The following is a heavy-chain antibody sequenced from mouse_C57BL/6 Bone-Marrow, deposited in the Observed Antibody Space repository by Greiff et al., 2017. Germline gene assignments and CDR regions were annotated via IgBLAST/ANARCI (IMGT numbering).Heavy chain of an antibody. CDR2: IYPRSGNT. CDR3: ARGGWLRRGFAY. Sequence: QVQLQQSGAELARPGASVKLSCKASGYTFTSYGISWVKQRTGQGLEWIGEIYPRSGNTYYNEKFKGKATLTADKSSSTAYMELRRLTSEDSAVYICARGGWLRRGFAYWGQGTLVTVSA. CDR1: GYTFTSYG. J-gene: IGHJ3*01. V-gene: IGHV1-81*01. D-gene: IGHD2-2*01.